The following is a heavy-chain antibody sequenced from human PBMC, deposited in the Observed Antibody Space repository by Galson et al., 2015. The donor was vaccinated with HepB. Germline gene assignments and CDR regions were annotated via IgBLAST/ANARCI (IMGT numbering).Heavy chain of an antibody. V-gene: IGHV1-69*13. CDR3: AFYVRFGEHPHYYYYGMDV. Sequence: SVKVSCKASGGTFSSYAISWVRQAPGQGLEWMGGIIPIFGTANYAQKFQGRVTITADESTSTAYMELSSLRSEDTAVYYCAFYVRFGEHPHYYYYGMDVWGQGTTVTVSS. J-gene: IGHJ6*02. D-gene: IGHD3-10*01. CDR1: GGTFSSYA. CDR2: IIPIFGTA.